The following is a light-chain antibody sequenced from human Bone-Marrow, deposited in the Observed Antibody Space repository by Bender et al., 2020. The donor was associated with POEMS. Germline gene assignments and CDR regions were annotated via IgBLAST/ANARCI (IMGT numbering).Light chain of an antibody. CDR2: EGS. Sequence: QSALTQPASVSGSPGQSITISCTVTDNDIGGYNYVSWYQQHPGKAPKLMIYEGSKRPSGVSNRFSGSKSGSTASLTISGLQSEDEADYYCCSFAGSSTLYVFGTGTKVTVL. V-gene: IGLV2-23*01. J-gene: IGLJ1*01. CDR3: CSFAGSSTLYV. CDR1: DNDIGGYNY.